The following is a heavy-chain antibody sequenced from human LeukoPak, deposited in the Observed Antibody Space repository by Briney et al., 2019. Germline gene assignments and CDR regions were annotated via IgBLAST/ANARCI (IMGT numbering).Heavy chain of an antibody. V-gene: IGHV3-53*04. J-gene: IGHJ4*02. Sequence: GGSLRLSCAASGFTVSSNYMSWVRQAPGKGLEWVSVIYSGGSTYYADSVKGRFTISRHNSKNTLYLQMNSLRAEDTAVYYCARARGYSHGRRDLVDYWGQGTLVTVSS. CDR1: GFTVSSNY. CDR2: IYSGGST. D-gene: IGHD5-18*01. CDR3: ARARGYSHGRRDLVDY.